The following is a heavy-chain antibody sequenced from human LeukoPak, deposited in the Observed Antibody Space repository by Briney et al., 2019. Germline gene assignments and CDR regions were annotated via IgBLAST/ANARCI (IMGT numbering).Heavy chain of an antibody. CDR3: ARGRLLWSELDY. CDR2: INHSGST. V-gene: IGHV4-34*01. Sequence: GSLRLSCAASGFTVSSNYMSWVRQPPGKGLEWIGEINHSGSTNYNPSLKSRVTISVDTSKNQFSLKLSSVTAADTAVYYCARGRLLWSELDYWGQGTLVTVSS. D-gene: IGHD3-10*01. CDR1: GFTVSSNY. J-gene: IGHJ4*02.